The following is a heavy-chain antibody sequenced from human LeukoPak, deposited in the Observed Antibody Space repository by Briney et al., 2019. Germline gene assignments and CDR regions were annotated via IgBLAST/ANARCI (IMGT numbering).Heavy chain of an antibody. Sequence: GGSLRLSCAASGFTFSSYWMSWVRQAPGKGLEWVANIKQDGSEKYYVDSVKGRFTISRDNAKNSLYLQMNSVRAEDTAVYYCARDYYDSSGYPHDAFDIWGQGTMVTVSS. CDR1: GFTFSSYW. CDR2: IKQDGSEK. CDR3: ARDYYDSSGYPHDAFDI. D-gene: IGHD3-22*01. J-gene: IGHJ3*02. V-gene: IGHV3-7*01.